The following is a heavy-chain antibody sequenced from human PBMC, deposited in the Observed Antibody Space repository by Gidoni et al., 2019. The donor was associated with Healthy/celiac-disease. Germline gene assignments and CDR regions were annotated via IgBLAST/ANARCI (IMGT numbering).Heavy chain of an antibody. CDR2: ISSSSSYI. Sequence: EVQLVESGGGLVKPGGSLRLSCAASGFTFSRYSMNCVRPAPGKGLEWVSSISSSSSYIYYADSVKGRFTISRDNAKNSLYLQMNSLRAEDTAVYYCARGPRAPIIAVAGTSYSYYGMDVWGQGTTVTVSS. D-gene: IGHD6-19*01. CDR1: GFTFSRYS. CDR3: ARGPRAPIIAVAGTSYSYYGMDV. J-gene: IGHJ6*02. V-gene: IGHV3-21*01.